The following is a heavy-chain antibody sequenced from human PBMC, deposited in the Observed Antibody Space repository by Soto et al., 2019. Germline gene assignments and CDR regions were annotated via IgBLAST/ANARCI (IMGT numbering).Heavy chain of an antibody. CDR2: INGGSTP. V-gene: IGHV3-23*01. CDR3: ATDKDWSGFDGMDV. D-gene: IGHD3-3*01. CDR1: GFSFSSYA. J-gene: IGHJ6*02. Sequence: GGSLRLSCVASGFSFSSYAMNWVRQAPGKGLEWVTGINGGSTPYYADSVKGRFTISRDNSKNTLYLQMNSLRAEDTAVYYCATDKDWSGFDGMDVWGQGTTVTVSS.